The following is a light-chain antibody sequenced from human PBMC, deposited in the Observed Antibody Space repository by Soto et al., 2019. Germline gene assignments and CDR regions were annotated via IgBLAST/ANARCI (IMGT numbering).Light chain of an antibody. CDR2: EVS. CDR3: CSYAGSGAFAVI. CDR1: SSDVGSYNL. J-gene: IGLJ2*01. V-gene: IGLV2-23*02. Sequence: QSALTQPASVSGSPGQSITISCTGTSSDVGSYNLVSWYQQHPGKAPKLMIYEVSERPSTVSNRFSGSKSDTTASLTISGLQPEDEADYYCCSYAGSGAFAVIFGGGTKLTVL.